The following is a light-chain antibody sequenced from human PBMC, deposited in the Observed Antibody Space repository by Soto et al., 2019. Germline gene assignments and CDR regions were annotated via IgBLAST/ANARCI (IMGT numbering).Light chain of an antibody. CDR3: QVRTNWSIA. CDR1: QSVSSSY. J-gene: IGKJ5*01. CDR2: DAS. Sequence: IVLTQSPATLSFSPGEIATLSCGASQSVSSSYLAWYQQKPGLAPRLLIYDASGRATGIPDRFSGSGSGTDFTLTISRLEPEDFAVYYCQVRTNWSIAFGRGTRLEIK. V-gene: IGKV3D-20*02.